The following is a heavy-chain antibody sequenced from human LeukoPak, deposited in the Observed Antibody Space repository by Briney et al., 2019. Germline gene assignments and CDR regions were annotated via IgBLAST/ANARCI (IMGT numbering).Heavy chain of an antibody. D-gene: IGHD3-16*02. V-gene: IGHV1-24*01. J-gene: IGHJ4*02. CDR2: IDPEDGET. CDR3: ATAGVRTYYDYVWGSYRRDLDY. CDR1: GYTLTELS. Sequence: ASVKVSCKVSGYTLTELSMHWVRQAPGKGLEWMGGIDPEDGETIYAQKFQGRVTMTEDTSTDTAYMELSSLRSEDTAVYYCATAGVRTYYDYVWGSYRRDLDYWGQGTLVTVSS.